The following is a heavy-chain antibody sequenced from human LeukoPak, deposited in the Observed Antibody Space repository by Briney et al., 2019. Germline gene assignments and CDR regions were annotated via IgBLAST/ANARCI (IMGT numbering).Heavy chain of an antibody. J-gene: IGHJ5*02. CDR1: GYTFTSYY. D-gene: IGHD3-22*01. CDR3: ARDGNYYDSSGYPDP. CDR2: ISAYNGNT. V-gene: IGHV1-18*04. Sequence: ASVKVSCKASGYTFTSYYMHWVRQAPGQGLEWMGWISAYNGNTNYAQKLQGRVTMTTDTSTSTAYMELRSLRSDDTAVYYCARDGNYYDSSGYPDPWGRGTLVTVSS.